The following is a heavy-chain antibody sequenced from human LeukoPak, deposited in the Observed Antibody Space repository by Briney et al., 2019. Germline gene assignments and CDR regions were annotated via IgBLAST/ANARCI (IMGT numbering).Heavy chain of an antibody. CDR1: GYTFTGYY. J-gene: IGHJ3*02. D-gene: IGHD2-15*01. CDR2: INPNSGGS. Sequence: ASVKVSCKASGYTFTGYYMHWVRQAPGQGLEWMGRINPNSGGSNYAQKIQGRVTMTRDTSSSTAYMELSRLRSDDTAVYYCASLGYCSGGSCYSLRAFDIWGQGTMVTVSS. V-gene: IGHV1-2*06. CDR3: ASLGYCSGGSCYSLRAFDI.